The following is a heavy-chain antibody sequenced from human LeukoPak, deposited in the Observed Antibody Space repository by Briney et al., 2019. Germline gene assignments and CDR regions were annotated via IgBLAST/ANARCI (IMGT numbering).Heavy chain of an antibody. D-gene: IGHD3-16*01. J-gene: IGHJ4*02. V-gene: IGHV4-59*02. CDR3: ARRGGASDY. Sequence: SETLSLTCAVYGGSVRDNYWSWIRQPPGKGLEWIGCIYHNGSTNYNPSLKSRVTISIDTSKNQLSLKLTSVTAADTAVYYCARRGGASDYWGQGTLVTVSS. CDR2: IYHNGST. CDR1: GGSVRDNY.